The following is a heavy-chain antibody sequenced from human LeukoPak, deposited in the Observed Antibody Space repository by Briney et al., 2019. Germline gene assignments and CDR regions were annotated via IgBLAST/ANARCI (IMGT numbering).Heavy chain of an antibody. Sequence: ASVKVSCKASGYTFTGYYMHWVRQAPGQGLEWMGRINPNSGGTNYAQKFQGRVTMTRDTSISTAYMELSRLRSDDTAVYYCARVGNIVVVPAAGWYFDYWGQGTLVTVSS. CDR2: INPNSGGT. D-gene: IGHD2-2*01. V-gene: IGHV1-2*06. J-gene: IGHJ4*02. CDR3: ARVGNIVVVPAAGWYFDY. CDR1: GYTFTGYY.